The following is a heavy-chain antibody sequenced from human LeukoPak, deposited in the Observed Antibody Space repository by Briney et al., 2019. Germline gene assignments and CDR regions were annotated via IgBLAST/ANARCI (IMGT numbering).Heavy chain of an antibody. Sequence: GGSLRLSCAASGITFSSYSMSWVRQAPGKGLEWVSSISSSSSYIYYADSVKGRFTISRDNAKSSLYLQMNSLRAEDTAVYYCARVVAVAGRAFDIWGQGTMVTVSS. J-gene: IGHJ3*02. D-gene: IGHD6-19*01. V-gene: IGHV3-21*01. CDR3: ARVVAVAGRAFDI. CDR1: GITFSSYS. CDR2: ISSSSSYI.